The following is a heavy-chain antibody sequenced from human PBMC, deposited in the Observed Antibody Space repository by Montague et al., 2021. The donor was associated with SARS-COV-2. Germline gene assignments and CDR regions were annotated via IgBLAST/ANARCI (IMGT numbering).Heavy chain of an antibody. CDR3: ARDRGWQSYDS. V-gene: IGHV3-7*01. CDR1: GFTLRGYW. CDR2: INRDGTEE. D-gene: IGHD6-19*01. Sequence: SLRLSCAASGFTLRGYWMTWVRQAPGKGLEWVASINRDGTEESYVDSVRGRFTISRDNAQNSLFLQINRLRVEDTAVYYCARDRGWQSYDSWDQGTLVIVSS. J-gene: IGHJ4*02.